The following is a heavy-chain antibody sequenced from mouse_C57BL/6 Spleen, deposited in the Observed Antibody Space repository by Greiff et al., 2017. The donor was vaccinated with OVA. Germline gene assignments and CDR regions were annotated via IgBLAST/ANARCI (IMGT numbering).Heavy chain of an antibody. D-gene: IGHD1-1*01. CDR3: ARVTTVVEPFDY. CDR2: IYPGSGST. V-gene: IGHV1-55*01. Sequence: QVQLQQPGAELVKPGASVKMSCKASGYTFTSYWITWVKQRPGQGLEWIGDIYPGSGSTNYNEKFKSKATLTVDTSSSTAYMQLSSLTSEDSAVDYCARVTTVVEPFDYWGQGTTLTVSS. CDR1: GYTFTSYW. J-gene: IGHJ2*01.